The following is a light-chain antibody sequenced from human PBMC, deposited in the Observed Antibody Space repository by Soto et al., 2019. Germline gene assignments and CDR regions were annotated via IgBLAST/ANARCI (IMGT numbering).Light chain of an antibody. CDR3: QQYNSYST. CDR2: AAS. J-gene: IGKJ1*01. Sequence: QLTHSPSSLSASVGDRVTITCRASQGISSYLAWYQQKPGKAPKLLIYAASTLQGGVPSRFSGSGSGTEFTLTISSLQPEDFASYYCQQYNSYSTFGQGTKVDIK. V-gene: IGKV1-9*01. CDR1: QGISSY.